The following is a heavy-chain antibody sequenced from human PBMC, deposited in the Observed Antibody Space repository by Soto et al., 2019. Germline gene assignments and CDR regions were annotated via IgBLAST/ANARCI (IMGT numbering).Heavy chain of an antibody. CDR2: INHSGST. Sequence: PSETLSLTCAVYGGSFSRYYWSWIRQPPGKGLEWIGEINHSGSTNYNPSLKSRVTISVDTSKNQFSLKLSSVTAADTAVYYCARTSRFEYWGQGTLVTVSS. CDR3: ARTSRFEY. D-gene: IGHD6-6*01. V-gene: IGHV4-34*01. CDR1: GGSFSRYY. J-gene: IGHJ4*02.